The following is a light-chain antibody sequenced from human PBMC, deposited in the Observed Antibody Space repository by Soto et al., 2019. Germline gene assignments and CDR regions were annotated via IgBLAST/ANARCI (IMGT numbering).Light chain of an antibody. V-gene: IGLV2-23*02. J-gene: IGLJ1*01. CDR3: CSSGGSPTDV. CDR2: EVN. CDR1: SSNVGSYKL. Sequence: QSALTQPASVSGSPGQSITISCTGTSSNVGSYKLVSWYQQHPGKAPKLMMFEVNKRPSGVSNRFSDSKSGNTASLTISGLKVEDEADYYCCSSGGSPTDVFGTGTKLTVL.